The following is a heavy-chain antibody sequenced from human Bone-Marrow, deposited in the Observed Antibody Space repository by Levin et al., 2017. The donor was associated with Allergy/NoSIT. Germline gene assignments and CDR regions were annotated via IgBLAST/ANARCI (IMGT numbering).Heavy chain of an antibody. Sequence: GESLKISCTVSGFMFSDYSIYWVRQAPGKGLEWISSISSDSSDLYYADSVKGRFTISRDNAKNSLTLQMNSLRAEDTAVYYCARGIIGDVRVAHKEAFDIWGQGTMVSVSS. CDR3: ARGIIGDVRVAHKEAFDI. CDR1: GFMFSDYS. D-gene: IGHD2-8*02. J-gene: IGHJ3*02. CDR2: ISSDSSDL. V-gene: IGHV3-21*01.